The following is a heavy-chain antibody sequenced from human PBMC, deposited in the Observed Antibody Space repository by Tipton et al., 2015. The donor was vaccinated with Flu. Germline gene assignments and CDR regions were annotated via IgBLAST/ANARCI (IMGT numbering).Heavy chain of an antibody. CDR3: ARGPLPDSNWYNGMDV. J-gene: IGHJ6*02. Sequence: SLRLSCAASGFTFSSYDMHWVRHSTGKGLQWVSGIGTSGDTYYSGSVKGRFTISREDAKNSVYLQMRSLTAGDTAVYYCARGPLPDSNWYNGMDVWGQGITVTVFS. D-gene: IGHD6-13*01. CDR2: IGTSGDT. V-gene: IGHV3-13*01. CDR1: GFTFSSYD.